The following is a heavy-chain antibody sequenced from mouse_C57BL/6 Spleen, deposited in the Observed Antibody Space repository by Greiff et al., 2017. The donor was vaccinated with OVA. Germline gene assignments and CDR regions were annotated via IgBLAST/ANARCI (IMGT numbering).Heavy chain of an antibody. CDR2: IFPGSGST. V-gene: IGHV1-75*01. CDR3: AREEGHYYGSRRVYAMDY. J-gene: IGHJ4*01. CDR1: GYTFTDYY. Sequence: QVQLQQSGPELVKPGASVKISCKASGYTFTDYYINWVKQRPGQGLEWIGWIFPGSGSTYYNEKFKGKATLTVDKSSSTAYMLLSSLPSEDSAVYFCAREEGHYYGSRRVYAMDYWGQGTSVTVSS. D-gene: IGHD1-1*01.